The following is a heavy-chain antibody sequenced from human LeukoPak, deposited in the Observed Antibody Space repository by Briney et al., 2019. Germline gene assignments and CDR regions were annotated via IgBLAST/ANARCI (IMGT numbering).Heavy chain of an antibody. J-gene: IGHJ4*02. D-gene: IGHD2-2*01. CDR2: IYYSGST. CDR1: GGSISSSSHY. V-gene: IGHV4-39*01. CDR3: ARHATPQDIVVVPADHIDY. Sequence: MPSETLSLTCTVSGGSISSSSHYWGWIRQPPGKGLEWIGSIYYSGSTYYNPSLKSRVTISVDTSKNQFSLKLSSVTAADTAVYYCARHATPQDIVVVPADHIDYWGQGTLVTVSS.